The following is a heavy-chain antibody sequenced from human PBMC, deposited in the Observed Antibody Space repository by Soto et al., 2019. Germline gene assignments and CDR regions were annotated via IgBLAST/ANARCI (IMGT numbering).Heavy chain of an antibody. CDR1: GLTFSSYA. CDR3: AVDTLANLDY. D-gene: IGHD2-15*01. Sequence: QVQLVESGGGMIQPGRSLRLSCAASGLTFSSYAMHWVRQAPDKGLEWVAVISYDGSDKYYADSVKGRFTISRDNSKNTLYLQVNSLRAEDTAVYYCAVDTLANLDYWGQGSLVTVSS. CDR2: ISYDGSDK. V-gene: IGHV3-30-3*01. J-gene: IGHJ4*02.